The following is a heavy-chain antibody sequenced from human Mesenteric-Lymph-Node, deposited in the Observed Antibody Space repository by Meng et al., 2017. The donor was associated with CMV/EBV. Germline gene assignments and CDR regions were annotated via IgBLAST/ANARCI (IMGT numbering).Heavy chain of an antibody. Sequence: CTVSCDSFSSGGYYWGWIRQHPGKGLEWIGYVYYSGGSLYNPSLKSRVTISVDTSKDQFSLKLSSVTAADTAFYYCARGSYSWNYFDFWGQGALVTVSS. CDR2: VYYSGGS. CDR1: CDSFSSGGYY. CDR3: ARGSYSWNYFDF. J-gene: IGHJ4*02. D-gene: IGHD2-21*01. V-gene: IGHV4-31*03.